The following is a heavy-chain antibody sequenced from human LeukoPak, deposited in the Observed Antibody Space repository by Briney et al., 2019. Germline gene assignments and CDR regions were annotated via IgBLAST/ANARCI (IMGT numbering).Heavy chain of an antibody. CDR2: ISSTSSYI. D-gene: IGHD1-26*01. V-gene: IGHV3-21*01. CDR1: GFTLSSST. CDR3: ARGTVVGAQVDYYYGLDV. J-gene: IGHJ6*02. Sequence: PGGSLRLSCAASGFTLSSSTMNWVRQAPGKGLEWVSSISSTSSYIYYANSVKGRFTISRDNAKNSLYLQMNSLRVEDTAVYYCARGTVVGAQVDYYYGLDVWGQGTTVTVSS.